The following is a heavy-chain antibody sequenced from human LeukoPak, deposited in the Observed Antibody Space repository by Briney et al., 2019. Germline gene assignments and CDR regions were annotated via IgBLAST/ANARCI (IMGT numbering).Heavy chain of an antibody. CDR3: AKDLHDSGWYGVFDY. CDR2: IWYDGSNK. J-gene: IGHJ4*02. CDR1: GFTFSSYG. D-gene: IGHD6-19*01. Sequence: GRSLRLSCAASGFTFSSYGMHWVRQAPGKGLEWVAVIWYDGSNKYYADSVKGRFTISRDNSKNTLYLQMNSLRAEDTAVYYCAKDLHDSGWYGVFDYWGQGTLVTVSS. V-gene: IGHV3-33*06.